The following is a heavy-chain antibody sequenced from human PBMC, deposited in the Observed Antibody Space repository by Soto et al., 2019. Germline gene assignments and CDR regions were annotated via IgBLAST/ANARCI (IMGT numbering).Heavy chain of an antibody. V-gene: IGHV3-21*01. Sequence: EVQLVESGGGLVKPGGSLRLSCAASGFTFSSYSMNWVRQAPGKGLEWVSSISRSSSYIYYADSVKGRFTLSRDNAKNSLYLQMNSLRAEDTAVYYCARGRYCSGGRCSDFDYWCQGTLLTVSS. CDR3: ARGRYCSGGRCSDFDY. D-gene: IGHD2-15*01. J-gene: IGHJ4*02. CDR1: GFTFSSYS. CDR2: ISRSSSYI.